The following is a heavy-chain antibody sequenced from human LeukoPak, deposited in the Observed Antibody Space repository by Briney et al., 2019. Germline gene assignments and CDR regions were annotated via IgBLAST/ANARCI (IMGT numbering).Heavy chain of an antibody. CDR3: ARHPTYYYDSSGYYIRAFDI. CDR2: IYYSGST. D-gene: IGHD3-22*01. Sequence: KTSETLSLTCTVSGGSISSSSYYWGWIRQPPGKGLEWIGSIYYSGSTYYNPSLKSRVTISVDTSKNQFSLKLSSVTAADTAVYYCARHPTYYYDSSGYYIRAFDIWGQGTMVTVSS. CDR1: GGSISSSSYY. V-gene: IGHV4-39*01. J-gene: IGHJ3*02.